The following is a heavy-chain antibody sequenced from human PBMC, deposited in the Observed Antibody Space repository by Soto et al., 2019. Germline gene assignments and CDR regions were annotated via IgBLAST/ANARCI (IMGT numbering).Heavy chain of an antibody. CDR3: ARRYGGTFDY. D-gene: IGHD2-15*01. CDR1: GGSISSYY. V-gene: IGHV4-59*08. Sequence: PSETLSLTCTVSGGSISSYYWSWIRQPPGKGLEWIGYIYYSGSTNYNPSLKCRVTISVDTSKNQFSLKLSSVTAADTAVYYCARRYGGTFDYWGQGTLVTVSS. CDR2: IYYSGST. J-gene: IGHJ4*02.